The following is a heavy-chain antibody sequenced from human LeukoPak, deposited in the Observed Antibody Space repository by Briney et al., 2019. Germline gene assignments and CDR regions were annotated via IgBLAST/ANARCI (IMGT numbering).Heavy chain of an antibody. Sequence: ASVKVSCKASGYTFTGYYMHWVRQAPGQGLEWMGRIDPNSGGTNYAQKFQGRVTMTRDTSISTAYMELSRLRSDDTAVYYCARPPMQSSLRVWFDPWGQGTLVTVSS. J-gene: IGHJ5*02. V-gene: IGHV1-2*06. D-gene: IGHD6-19*01. CDR2: IDPNSGGT. CDR1: GYTFTGYY. CDR3: ARPPMQSSLRVWFDP.